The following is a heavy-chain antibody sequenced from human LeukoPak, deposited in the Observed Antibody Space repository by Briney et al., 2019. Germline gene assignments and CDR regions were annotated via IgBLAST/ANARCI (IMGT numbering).Heavy chain of an antibody. D-gene: IGHD3-22*01. Sequence: GASVKVSCKASGGTLSSYAITWVRQAPGQGLQWMGGIIPMFGAVNYAQKFQGRVTITADKSTGTAYMELSSLRSEDTAVYYCVRDYDISGPQKNFFDYWGQGTLVTVSS. V-gene: IGHV1-69*06. CDR2: IIPMFGAV. J-gene: IGHJ4*02. CDR1: GGTLSSYA. CDR3: VRDYDISGPQKNFFDY.